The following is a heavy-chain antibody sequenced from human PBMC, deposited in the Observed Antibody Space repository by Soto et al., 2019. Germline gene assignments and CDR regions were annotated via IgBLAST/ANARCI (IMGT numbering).Heavy chain of an antibody. J-gene: IGHJ4*02. CDR1: GFTFSSYW. V-gene: IGHV3-7*01. Sequence: EVQLVESGGGLVQPGGSLRLSCAASGFTFSSYWMSLVRQAPGKGLEWVANIKQDGSEKYYLDSVKGRFTISRDNAKNSLFLQMNSLRVEDTAVYYCVSRRDYWGQGTLVTVSS. CDR2: IKQDGSEK. CDR3: VSRRDY.